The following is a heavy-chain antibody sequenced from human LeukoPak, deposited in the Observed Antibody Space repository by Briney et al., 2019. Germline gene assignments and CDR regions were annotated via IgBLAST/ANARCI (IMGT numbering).Heavy chain of an antibody. CDR1: GHRFTNHW. CDR3: ARRPYSGSPNWFDT. Sequence: GESLQISCEAVGHRFTNHWIGWVRQRPGEGLEWMGIINLGDSETHYTPSFQDQVTFSLDKSTNTAYLQWRTLKASDTAMYYCARRPYSGSPNWFDTWGRGTLVTVSS. V-gene: IGHV5-51*01. D-gene: IGHD1-26*01. J-gene: IGHJ5*01. CDR2: INLGDSET.